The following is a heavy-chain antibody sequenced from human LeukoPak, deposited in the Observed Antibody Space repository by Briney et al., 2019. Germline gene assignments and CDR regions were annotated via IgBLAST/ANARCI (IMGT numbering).Heavy chain of an antibody. J-gene: IGHJ3*02. D-gene: IGHD2-21*01. CDR3: ARGIRAGAFDI. CDR2: FDPEDGEPEDGES. Sequence: ASVKVSYKVSGYTLAELLMHWVRQAPGKGLEWMGGFDPEDGEPEDGESIDAQKFQGRVTMTEDTSTSTAYMELSRLTSEDTAVYYCARGIRAGAFDIWGQGTMVTVSS. CDR1: GYTLAELL. V-gene: IGHV1-24*01.